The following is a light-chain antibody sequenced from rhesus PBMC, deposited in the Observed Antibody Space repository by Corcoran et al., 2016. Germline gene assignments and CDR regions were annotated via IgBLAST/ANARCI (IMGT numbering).Light chain of an antibody. CDR1: QSISSW. J-gene: IGKJ1*01. CDR2: KAS. CDR3: QQYSSSPWT. Sequence: DIQMTQSPSSLSASVGDTVTITCRASQSISSWLDWYQQKPGKAPKLLIYKASSLQIGVPSRLSGSGSGTDFTLTISSLQPEDFATYYCQQYSSSPWTFGQGTKVEIK. V-gene: IGKV1-22*01.